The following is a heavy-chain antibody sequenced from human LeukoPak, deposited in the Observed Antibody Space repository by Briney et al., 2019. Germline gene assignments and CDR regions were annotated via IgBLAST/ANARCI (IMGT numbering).Heavy chain of an antibody. V-gene: IGHV6-1*01. CDR3: ARRLTQYDCFDP. Sequence: SQTLTPTCAISGDSVSSNSVTWSWIRQSPSRGLKWLGRTYYRSTWYNDYAVSVRGRITVNPDTSRNQFSLHLNSVTPEDTAVYYCARRLTQYDCFDPWGQGILVTVSS. D-gene: IGHD2-2*01. J-gene: IGHJ5*02. CDR1: GDSVSSNSVT. CDR2: TYYRSTWYN.